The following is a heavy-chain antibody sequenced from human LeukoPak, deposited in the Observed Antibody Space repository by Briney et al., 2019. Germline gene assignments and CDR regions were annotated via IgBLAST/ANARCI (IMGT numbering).Heavy chain of an antibody. Sequence: PSETLSLTCTVSGGSISSSSYYWGWIRQPPGKGLEWIGSIYYSGSTYYNPSLKSRVTIFVVTSKNQFSLKLSSVTAADTAVYYCARQLGYCSSTSCYADKVDYWGQGTLVTVSS. CDR3: ARQLGYCSSTSCYADKVDY. CDR2: IYYSGST. V-gene: IGHV4-39*01. D-gene: IGHD2-2*01. CDR1: GGSISSSSYY. J-gene: IGHJ4*02.